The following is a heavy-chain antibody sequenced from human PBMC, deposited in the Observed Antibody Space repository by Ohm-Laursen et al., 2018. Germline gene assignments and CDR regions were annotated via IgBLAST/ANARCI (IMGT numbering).Heavy chain of an antibody. D-gene: IGHD6-13*01. V-gene: IGHV4-61*01. CDR1: GVSVSSGSYY. Sequence: SETLSLTCTVSGVSVSSGSYYWSWIRQPPGKGLEWIGYIYYSGSTNSNPSLKSRVTISVDTSKNQFSLMLSSVTAADTAVYYCARVASYSSSWCIDYWGQGTLVTVSS. J-gene: IGHJ4*02. CDR2: IYYSGST. CDR3: ARVASYSSSWCIDY.